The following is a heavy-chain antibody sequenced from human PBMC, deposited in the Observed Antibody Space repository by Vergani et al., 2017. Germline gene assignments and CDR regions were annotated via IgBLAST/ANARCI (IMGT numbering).Heavy chain of an antibody. CDR1: GFTFSSYG. CDR3: ARDGITMFGVVIIDYYYYGMDV. D-gene: IGHD3-3*01. J-gene: IGHJ6*02. Sequence: QVQLVESGGGVVQPGRSLRLSCAASGFTFSSYGMHWVRQAPGKGLEWVAVIWYDGSNKYYADSVKGRFTISRDNSKNTLYLQMNSLRAEDTAVYYCARDGITMFGVVIIDYYYYGMDVWGQGTTVTVSS. CDR2: IWYDGSNK. V-gene: IGHV3-33*01.